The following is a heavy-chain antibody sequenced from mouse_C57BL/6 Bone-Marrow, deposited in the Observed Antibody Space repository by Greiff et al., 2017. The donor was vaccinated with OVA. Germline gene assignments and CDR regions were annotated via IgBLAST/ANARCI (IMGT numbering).Heavy chain of an antibody. CDR2: IYPRSGNT. J-gene: IGHJ1*03. D-gene: IGHD2-2*01. CDR1: GYTFTSYG. Sequence: VQLQQSGAELARPGASVKLSCKASGYTFTSYGISWVKQRTGQGLEWIGEIYPRSGNTYYNEKFKGKATLTADKSSSTAYMELRSLTSEDSAVYFCARGGVYYGYDGGWYFDVWGTGTTVTVSS. CDR3: ARGGVYYGYDGGWYFDV. V-gene: IGHV1-81*01.